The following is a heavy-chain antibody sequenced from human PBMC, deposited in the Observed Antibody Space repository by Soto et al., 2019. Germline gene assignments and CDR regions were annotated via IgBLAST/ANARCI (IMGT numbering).Heavy chain of an antibody. Sequence: QVQLVESGGGVVQPGRSLRLSCAASGITFSNYGTHWVRQAPCKGLEWVAVIWYDGRDKYYADSVKGRFTISRDNSKNTLYLQMNSLTADDTAVYYCVSGYGYFENWGQGTLVTVSS. V-gene: IGHV3-33*01. CDR2: IWYDGRDK. CDR3: VSGYGYFEN. J-gene: IGHJ4*02. D-gene: IGHD3-22*01. CDR1: GITFSNYG.